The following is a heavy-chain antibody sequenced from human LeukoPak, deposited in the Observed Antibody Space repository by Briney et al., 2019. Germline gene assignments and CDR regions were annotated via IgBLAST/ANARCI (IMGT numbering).Heavy chain of an antibody. CDR3: ARDDYNWFHP. J-gene: IGHJ5*02. D-gene: IGHD2-21*02. V-gene: IGHV4-59*12. CDR2: IYYSGST. CDR1: GGSISSYY. Sequence: SETLSLTCTVSGGSISSYYWSWIRQPPGKGLEWIGYIYYSGSTNYNPSLKSRVTISVDTSKNQFSLRLSSVTAADTAVYYCARDDYNWFHPWGQGTLVTVSS.